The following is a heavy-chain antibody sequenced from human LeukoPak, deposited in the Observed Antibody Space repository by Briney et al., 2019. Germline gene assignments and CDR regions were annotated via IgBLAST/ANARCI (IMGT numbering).Heavy chain of an antibody. D-gene: IGHD1-7*01. CDR2: IYSGGST. CDR1: GFTVSSNY. Sequence: GGSLRLSCAASGFTVSSNYMSWVRQAPGKGLEWVSVIYSGGSTYYADSVKGRFTISRDNTKNTLYLQMNSLRAEDTAVYYCARDSGITGTTDYWGQGTLVTVSS. CDR3: ARDSGITGTTDY. J-gene: IGHJ4*02. V-gene: IGHV3-66*02.